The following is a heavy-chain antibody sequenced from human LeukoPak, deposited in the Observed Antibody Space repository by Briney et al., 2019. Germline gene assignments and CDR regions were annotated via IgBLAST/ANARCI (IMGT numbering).Heavy chain of an antibody. Sequence: PGRPLRLSCAASGFTFDDYAMHWVRQAPGKGLEWVSGISWNSGSIGYADSVKGRFTISRDNAKNSLYLQMNSLRAEDTALYYCAKDITDGYSSGWFGYWGQGTLVTVSS. CDR2: ISWNSGSI. J-gene: IGHJ4*02. CDR1: GFTFDDYA. D-gene: IGHD6-19*01. V-gene: IGHV3-9*01. CDR3: AKDITDGYSSGWFGY.